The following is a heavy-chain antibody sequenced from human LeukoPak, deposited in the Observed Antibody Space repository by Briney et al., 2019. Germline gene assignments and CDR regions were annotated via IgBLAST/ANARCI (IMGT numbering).Heavy chain of an antibody. Sequence: SVKVSCKASGGTFSSYAISWVRQAPGQGLEWMGRIIPIFGIANYAQKFQGRVTITADKSTSTAYMELSSLRPEDTAVYYCARYSGRDGYNLNYYYYYGMDVWGQGTTVTVSS. J-gene: IGHJ6*02. CDR2: IIPIFGIA. V-gene: IGHV1-69*04. D-gene: IGHD5-24*01. CDR3: ARYSGRDGYNLNYYYYYGMDV. CDR1: GGTFSSYA.